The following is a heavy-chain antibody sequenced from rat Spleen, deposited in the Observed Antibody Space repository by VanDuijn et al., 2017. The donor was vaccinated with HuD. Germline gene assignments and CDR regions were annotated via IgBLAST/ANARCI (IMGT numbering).Heavy chain of an antibody. CDR1: GFTFSDYA. J-gene: IGHJ2*01. D-gene: IGHD4-1*01. Sequence: EVQLVESGGGLVQPGRSLKLSCAASGFTFSDYAMAWVRQAPTKGLEWVATISYDGGRNFYRDSVKGRFTISRDNAKNSLYLQMDSLRSEDTATYYCTTHDYLSYTGIFWGQGVMVTVSS. V-gene: IGHV5-29*01. CDR2: ISYDGGRN. CDR3: TTHDYLSYTGIF.